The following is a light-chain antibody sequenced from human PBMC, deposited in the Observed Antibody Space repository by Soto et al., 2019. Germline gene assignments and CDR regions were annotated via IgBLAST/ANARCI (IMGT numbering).Light chain of an antibody. Sequence: DFQLTKSASTVSASVRERVIITCLASQSISRWLAWYQQKPGKAPKLLIYKASSLESGVPSRFSGSGFGTDFTLTISRLEPEDFAVYYCQQYGSSRATFGQVTRLEIK. V-gene: IGKV1-5*03. CDR2: KAS. CDR1: QSISRW. CDR3: QQYGSSRAT. J-gene: IGKJ5*01.